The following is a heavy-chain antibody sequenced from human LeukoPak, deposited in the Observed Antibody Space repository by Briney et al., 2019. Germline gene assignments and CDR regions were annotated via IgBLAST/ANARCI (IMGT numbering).Heavy chain of an antibody. CDR2: INPNSGGT. J-gene: IGHJ4*02. D-gene: IGHD1-7*01. CDR3: ARGTGKGGNWNYGVFDY. Sequence: GASVKVSCKASGYTFTSYGISWVRQAPGQGLEWMGWINPNSGGTNYAQKFQGRVTMTRDTSISTAYMELSRLRSDDTAVYYCARGTGKGGNWNYGVFDYWGQGTLVTVSS. V-gene: IGHV1-2*02. CDR1: GYTFTSYG.